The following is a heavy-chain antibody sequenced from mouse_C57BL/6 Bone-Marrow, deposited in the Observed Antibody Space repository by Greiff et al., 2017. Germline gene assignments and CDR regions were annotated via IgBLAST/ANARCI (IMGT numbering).Heavy chain of an antibody. CDR1: GFNIKDDY. CDR3: TTPYYGSSYGYWYFDV. CDR2: IDPENGDT. J-gene: IGHJ1*03. D-gene: IGHD1-1*01. V-gene: IGHV14-4*01. Sequence: EVQRVESGAELVRPGASVKLSCTASGFNIKDDYMHWVKQRPEQGLEWIGWIDPENGDTEYASKFQGKATITADTSSNTAYLQLSSLTSEDTAVYYCTTPYYGSSYGYWYFDVWGTGTTVTVSS.